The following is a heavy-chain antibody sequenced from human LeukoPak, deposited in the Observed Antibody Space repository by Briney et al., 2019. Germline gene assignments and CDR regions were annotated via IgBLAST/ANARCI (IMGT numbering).Heavy chain of an antibody. J-gene: IGHJ4*02. CDR3: ASTARIVGATEFDY. CDR2: IYYSGST. D-gene: IGHD1-26*01. V-gene: IGHV4-30-4*01. CDR1: GGSISSGDYY. Sequence: SETLSLTCTVSGGSISSGDYYWSWIRQPPGKGLVWIGYIYYSGSTYYTPSLKTRVTISVDTSKNQFSLELCSVTAGDTAVYYCASTARIVGATEFDYWGQGTLVTVSS.